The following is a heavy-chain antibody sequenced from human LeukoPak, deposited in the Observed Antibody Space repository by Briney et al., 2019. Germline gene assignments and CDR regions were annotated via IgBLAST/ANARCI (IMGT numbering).Heavy chain of an antibody. Sequence: QTGGSLRLSCAASGFSFSSYAMSWVRQGPGKGLEWVSAISGSGGSTYYADSVKGRFTISRDNSENTLYLQMNSLRAEDTAVYYCAKDSSSWYYMYDYWGQGTLVTVSS. CDR3: AKDSSSWYYMYDY. CDR1: GFSFSSYA. CDR2: ISGSGGST. J-gene: IGHJ4*02. V-gene: IGHV3-23*01. D-gene: IGHD6-13*01.